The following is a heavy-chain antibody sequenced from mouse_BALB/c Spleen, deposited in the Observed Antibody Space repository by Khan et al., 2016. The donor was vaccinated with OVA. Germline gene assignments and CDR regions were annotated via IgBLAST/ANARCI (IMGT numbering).Heavy chain of an antibody. V-gene: IGHV1-85*01. CDR3: ASHYYGSTLYWYFDV. CDR2: IFPGDDST. Sequence: QVRLQQSGAELVKPGASVKLSCKASGYTFTNYDINWVRQRPEQGLEWIGWIFPGDDSTKYNEKFKGKATLTTDKSSSTAYMQLSRLTSEDSAVYFCASHYYGSTLYWYFDVWGAGTTVTVSS. D-gene: IGHD1-1*01. CDR1: GYTFTNYD. J-gene: IGHJ1*01.